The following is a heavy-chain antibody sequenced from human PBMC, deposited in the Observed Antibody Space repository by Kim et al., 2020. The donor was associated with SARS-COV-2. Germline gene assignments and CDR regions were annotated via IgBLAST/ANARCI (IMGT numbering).Heavy chain of an antibody. J-gene: IGHJ4*02. Sequence: GGSLRLSCAASGFTFDDYAMHWVRQAPGKGLEWVSDISWNSGSIGYADSVKGRFTISRDNAKNSLYLQMNSLRAEDTALYYCAKAGDLSGYDYYYFDYWGQGTLVTVSS. D-gene: IGHD5-12*01. CDR1: GFTFDDYA. CDR3: AKAGDLSGYDYYYFDY. V-gene: IGHV3-9*01. CDR2: ISWNSGSI.